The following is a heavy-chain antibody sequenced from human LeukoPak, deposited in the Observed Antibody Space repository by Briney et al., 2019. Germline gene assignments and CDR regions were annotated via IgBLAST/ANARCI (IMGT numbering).Heavy chain of an antibody. V-gene: IGHV3-21*01. Sequence: KPGGSLRLSCAASGFTFSSYSMNWVRQAPGKGLEWVSSISSSSSYIYYADSVKGRFTISRDDAKNSLYLQMNSLRAEDTAVYYCAREGAYSGSGSYSYWGQGTLVTVSS. D-gene: IGHD3-10*01. CDR2: ISSSSSYI. J-gene: IGHJ4*02. CDR3: AREGAYSGSGSYSY. CDR1: GFTFSSYS.